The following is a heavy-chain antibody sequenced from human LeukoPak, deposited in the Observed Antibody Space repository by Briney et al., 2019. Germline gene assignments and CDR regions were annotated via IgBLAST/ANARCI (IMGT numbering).Heavy chain of an antibody. Sequence: PSETLSLTCAVYGGSFSGYYRRWIRQPPGKGREGSGEINHSGSTNDNPSLKTRVTISVDTSKTQFSLTLSSVTAADTAVYYCARGYAQMYFSASPGYSHWGQTTLVTLSS. D-gene: IGHD3-22*01. V-gene: IGHV4-34*01. CDR1: GGSFSGYY. CDR2: INHSGST. J-gene: IGHJ1*01. CDR3: ARGYAQMYFSASPGYSH.